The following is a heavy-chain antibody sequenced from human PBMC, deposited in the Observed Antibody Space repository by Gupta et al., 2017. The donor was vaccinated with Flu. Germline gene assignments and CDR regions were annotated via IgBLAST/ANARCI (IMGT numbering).Heavy chain of an antibody. CDR3: KTDIRGGYIDY. J-gene: IGHJ4*03. Sequence: EVKTPGSSVKVSCKASGGTFNSYAVIWVRQAPGQGLEWLGGIIPMFGTANYAQKFQSRVTISEDESTSTAYMELSSLRSEGKAVSYCKTDIRGGYIDYWGQGTMVTVSS. V-gene: IGHV1-69*01. CDR2: IIPMFGTA. D-gene: IGHD3-10*01. CDR1: GGTFNSYA.